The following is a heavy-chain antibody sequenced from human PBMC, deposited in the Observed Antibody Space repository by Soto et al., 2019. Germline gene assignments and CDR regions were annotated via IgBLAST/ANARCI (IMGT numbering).Heavy chain of an antibody. J-gene: IGHJ5*02. CDR1: GFTFSGSA. Sequence: EVQLVESGGGLVQPGGSLKLSCAASGFTFSGSAMHWVRQASGKGLEWVGRIRSKANSYATAYAASVKGRFTISRDDSKNTGYLQMNSLKTEDTAVYYCTTGGAARTYNWFDPWGQGTLVTVSS. D-gene: IGHD6-6*01. CDR2: IRSKANSYAT. V-gene: IGHV3-73*02. CDR3: TTGGAARTYNWFDP.